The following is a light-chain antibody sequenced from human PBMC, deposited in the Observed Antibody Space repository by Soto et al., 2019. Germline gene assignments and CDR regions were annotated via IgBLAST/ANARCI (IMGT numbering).Light chain of an antibody. J-gene: IGLJ3*02. CDR1: TSDIGGYNS. CDR2: EVS. CDR3: SSYTSSTTLNGV. V-gene: IGLV2-14*01. Sequence: QSALTQPASVSGSPGQSITISCTATTSDIGGYNSVSWYQQHPGRAPKLMIYEVSNRPSGISNRFSGSKSGNTASLTISGLQAGDEADYYCSSYTSSTTLNGVFGGGTKVTVL.